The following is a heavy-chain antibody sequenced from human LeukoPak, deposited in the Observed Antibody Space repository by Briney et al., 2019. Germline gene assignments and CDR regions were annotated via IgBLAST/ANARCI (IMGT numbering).Heavy chain of an antibody. Sequence: SETLSLTCTVSGDSISSYYRSWIRQPPGKGLEWIGYVHYSGSTNYHPSLKSRVTISVDTSKNQFSLKLSSVTAADTAVYYCARHSSLQGYYFDYWGQGTLVTVSS. V-gene: IGHV4-59*08. D-gene: IGHD6-6*01. CDR2: VHYSGST. CDR1: GDSISSYY. CDR3: ARHSSLQGYYFDY. J-gene: IGHJ4*02.